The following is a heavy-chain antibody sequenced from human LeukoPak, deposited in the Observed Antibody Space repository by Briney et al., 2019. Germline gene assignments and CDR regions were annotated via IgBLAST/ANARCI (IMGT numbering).Heavy chain of an antibody. CDR3: VRDLLD. CDR2: IGPDGSAK. J-gene: IGHJ4*02. CDR1: GFNFNSYW. Sequence: PGGSLRLSYAASGFNFNSYWMNWVRQAPGKGLEWVGNIGPDGSAKYYVDSVKGRFTISKDNARNSLYLQLPSLRAEDTALYYCVRDLLDWGRGTPVTVSS. V-gene: IGHV3-7*01.